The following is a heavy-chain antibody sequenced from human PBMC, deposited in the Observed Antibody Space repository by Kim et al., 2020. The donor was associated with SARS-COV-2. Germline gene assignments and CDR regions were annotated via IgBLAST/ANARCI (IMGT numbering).Heavy chain of an antibody. D-gene: IGHD5-12*01. J-gene: IGHJ5*02. CDR1: GFTFSNFE. V-gene: IGHV3-48*03. Sequence: GGSLRLSCVVSGFTFSNFEMKWVRQAPGKGPEWVSYISGGGNTIYSSDSVKGRFTISRDNAKNSLYLQMSSLRAEDAAVYYCVRGVPWQADLWGQGTLVT. CDR3: VRGVPWQADL. CDR2: ISGGGNTI.